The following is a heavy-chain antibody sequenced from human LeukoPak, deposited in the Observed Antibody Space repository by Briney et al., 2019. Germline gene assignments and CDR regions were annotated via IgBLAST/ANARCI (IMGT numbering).Heavy chain of an antibody. V-gene: IGHV4-4*07. J-gene: IGHJ5*02. Sequence: PSETLSLTCTVSGDSISNYYWSWIRQPAGKGLEWIGRISTDGSTNYNPSLNSRVTMSVDASNNHFSLKLNSVTAADTAVYYCAKGAGPPWFDPWGQGTLVTVSS. CDR2: ISTDGST. CDR1: GDSISNYY. CDR3: AKGAGPPWFDP. D-gene: IGHD6-19*01.